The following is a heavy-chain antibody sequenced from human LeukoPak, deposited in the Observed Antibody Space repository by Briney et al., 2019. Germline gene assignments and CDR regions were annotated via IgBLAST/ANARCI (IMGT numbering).Heavy chain of an antibody. CDR3: ARESLGPPYYFDF. CDR1: GGSISSGTFY. J-gene: IGHJ4*02. CDR2: IYTSGST. D-gene: IGHD1-26*01. Sequence: SETLSLTCTVSGGSISSGTFYWSWIRQPAGKGLEWIGRIYTSGSTNYHPPLKSRVTISVDTSKNQFSLKLNSVTAADAAVYYCARESLGPPYYFDFWGQGTLVTVSS. V-gene: IGHV4-61*02.